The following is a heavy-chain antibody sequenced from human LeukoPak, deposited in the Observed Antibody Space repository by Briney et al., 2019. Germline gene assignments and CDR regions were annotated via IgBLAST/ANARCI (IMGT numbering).Heavy chain of an antibody. CDR2: IWYDGSNK. V-gene: IGHV3-33*01. J-gene: IGHJ4*02. CDR3: ARDRAVAAFFDY. CDR1: GFTFSSYG. D-gene: IGHD6-19*01. Sequence: GGSLRLSCAASGFTFSSYGMHWVRQAPGKGLGWVAVIWYDGSNKYYADSVKGRFTISRDNSKNTLYLQMNSLRAEDTAVYYCARDRAVAAFFDYWGQGTLVTVSS.